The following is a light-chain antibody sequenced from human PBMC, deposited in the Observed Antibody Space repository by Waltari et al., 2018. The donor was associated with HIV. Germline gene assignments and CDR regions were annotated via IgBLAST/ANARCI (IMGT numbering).Light chain of an antibody. J-gene: IGKJ2*01. V-gene: IGKV1-39*01. CDR2: SAS. CDR3: QQSYTNLYT. CDR1: QNIGLF. Sequence: DIQLTQSPSSLSASVGARVTITCRASQNIGLFLHWYQQRSGEAPSLLIYSASGLQRGVPARFSGGGSGTDFTLTISNLQPEDFATYYCQQSYTNLYTFGQGTILEI.